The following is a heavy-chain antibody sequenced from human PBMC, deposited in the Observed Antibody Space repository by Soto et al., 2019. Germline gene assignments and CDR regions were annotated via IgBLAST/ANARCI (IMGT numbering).Heavy chain of an antibody. V-gene: IGHV1-18*01. Sequence: ASVKVSCKASGYTFTRYGISWVRQAPGQGLEWMGWISAYNGNTNYAQKLQGRVTMTTDTSTSTAYMELRSLRSDDTAVYYCARDRDIVVVVAANNDAFDIWGQGTMVTVSS. CDR2: ISAYNGNT. CDR3: ARDRDIVVVVAANNDAFDI. D-gene: IGHD2-15*01. J-gene: IGHJ3*02. CDR1: GYTFTRYG.